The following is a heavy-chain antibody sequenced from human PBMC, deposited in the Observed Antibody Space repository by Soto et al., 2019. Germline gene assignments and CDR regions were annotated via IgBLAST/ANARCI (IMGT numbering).Heavy chain of an antibody. J-gene: IGHJ4*02. Sequence: SETLSLTCTVSGGSISGYYWSWIRQPPGKGLEWIGYIYYSGSTSYNPSLKSRLTISVDTSKNQFSLRLTSVTAADTAVYYCAREDSSGYKVFDYWGQGTLGTFSS. V-gene: IGHV4-59*01. CDR3: AREDSSGYKVFDY. D-gene: IGHD3-22*01. CDR1: GGSISGYY. CDR2: IYYSGST.